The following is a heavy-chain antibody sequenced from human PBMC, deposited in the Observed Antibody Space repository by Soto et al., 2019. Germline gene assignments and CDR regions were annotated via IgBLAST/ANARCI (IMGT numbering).Heavy chain of an antibody. CDR1: AFTVSSNY. V-gene: IGHV3-53*01. Sequence: PGGSLRLSCAASAFTVSSNYMSWFRQAPWNWLEWVSVIYSGGSTYYADSVKGRFTISRDNSKNTLYLQMNSLRAEDTAVYYCARDLILFPGYYYYGMDVWGQGTTVTVSS. D-gene: IGHD3-10*01. J-gene: IGHJ6*02. CDR2: IYSGGST. CDR3: ARDLILFPGYYYYGMDV.